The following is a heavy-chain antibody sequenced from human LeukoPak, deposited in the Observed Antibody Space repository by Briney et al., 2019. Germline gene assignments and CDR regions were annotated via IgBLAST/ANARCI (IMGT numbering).Heavy chain of an antibody. D-gene: IGHD6-13*01. CDR3: AREGGSSSWYAYFDC. CDR2: TYYRSKWYN. Sequence: SPPLSLTCAISGASFSNNSAAWNWIRQSPSKGLEWLGRTYYRSKWYNDSAVSVRSRIIINPDTSKNQFSLQLNSVTPDDTAMYYCAREGGSSSWYAYFDCWGQGTLVTVSS. V-gene: IGHV6-1*01. J-gene: IGHJ4*02. CDR1: GASFSNNSAA.